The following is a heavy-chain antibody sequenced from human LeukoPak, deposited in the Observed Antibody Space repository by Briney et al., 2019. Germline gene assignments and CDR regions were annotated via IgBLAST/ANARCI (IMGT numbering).Heavy chain of an antibody. Sequence: SETLSLTCTVSGGSNSSNYWTWIRQPAGKGLEWIGRMYASGTTNYNPSLKSRVTMSVDTSKNQFSLKLSSVTAADTAMYYCARESGGYRPLDYWGQGTPVTVSS. CDR3: ARESGGYRPLDY. J-gene: IGHJ4*02. CDR1: GGSNSSNY. D-gene: IGHD1-26*01. CDR2: MYASGTT. V-gene: IGHV4-4*07.